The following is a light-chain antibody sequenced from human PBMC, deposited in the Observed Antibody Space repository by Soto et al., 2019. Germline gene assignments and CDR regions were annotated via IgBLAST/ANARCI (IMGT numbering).Light chain of an antibody. J-gene: IGKJ1*01. CDR3: DQYGTSPPT. Sequence: EIVLTQSPGTLSLSPGERATLSCKASQSVSSNFLAWYQRKPVQAPRLLIYGASYRATDIPYRFSGSGSGTAFTRTITRLEPEDFEVYYCDQYGTSPPTFGQGTKVEI. CDR2: GAS. V-gene: IGKV3-20*01. CDR1: QSVSSNF.